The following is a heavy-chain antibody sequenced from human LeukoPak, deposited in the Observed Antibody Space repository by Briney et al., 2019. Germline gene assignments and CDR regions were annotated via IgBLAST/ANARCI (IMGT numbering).Heavy chain of an antibody. CDR2: INHSGST. V-gene: IGHV4-39*07. D-gene: IGHD6-25*01. CDR3: ARRPRLGMDV. J-gene: IGHJ6*02. CDR1: GGSISSSSYY. Sequence: SETLSLTCTVSGGSISSSSYYWGWIRQPPGKGLEWIGEINHSGSTNYNPSLKSRVTISVDTSKNQFSLKLSSVTAADTAVYYCARRPRLGMDVWGQGTTVSVSS.